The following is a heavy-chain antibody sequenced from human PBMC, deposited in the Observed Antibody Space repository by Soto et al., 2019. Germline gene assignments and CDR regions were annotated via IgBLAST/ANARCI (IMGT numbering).Heavy chain of an antibody. J-gene: IGHJ4*02. Sequence: EVQLLESGGGLVQPGGSLRLSCAASGFTFSTYAMSWVRQAPGKGLEWVSAISGSGGSTNYADSVKGRFTISRDNSKNTLFLQMNSLRAEDTAVYYCAKTRRYFDHACFDYCGQGTLVTVSS. CDR3: AKTRRYFDHACFDY. CDR2: ISGSGGST. CDR1: GFTFSTYA. D-gene: IGHD3-9*01. V-gene: IGHV3-23*01.